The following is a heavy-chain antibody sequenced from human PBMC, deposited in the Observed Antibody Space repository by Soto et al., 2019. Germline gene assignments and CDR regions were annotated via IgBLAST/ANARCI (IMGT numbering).Heavy chain of an antibody. J-gene: IGHJ4*02. CDR2: ISYDGSNK. CDR3: AKEEGGAVAGNVAY. V-gene: IGHV3-30*18. Sequence: QVQLVESGGGVVQPGRSLRLSCAASGFTFSSYGMHWVRQAPGKGLEWVAVISYDGSNKYYADSVKGRFTISRDNSKNTLYLQMNNLRAEDTAVYYCAKEEGGAVAGNVAYWGQGTLVTVSS. CDR1: GFTFSSYG. D-gene: IGHD6-19*01.